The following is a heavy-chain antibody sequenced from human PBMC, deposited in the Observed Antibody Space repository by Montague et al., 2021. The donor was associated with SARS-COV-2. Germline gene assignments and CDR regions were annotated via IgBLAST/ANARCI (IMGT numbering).Heavy chain of an antibody. CDR2: ISGFGGGT. CDR1: GFIFTNYG. J-gene: IGHJ5*02. Sequence: SLRLSCAASGFIFTNYGMHWVRRAPGKGLESVAGISGFGGGTYYSASVKGRFTISRATSNSTLFLQMDGLRAEDTAIYYCAKSFSGTRNWFDIWGQGTLVSVSS. D-gene: IGHD1-14*01. CDR3: AKSFSGTRNWFDI. V-gene: IGHV3-23*01.